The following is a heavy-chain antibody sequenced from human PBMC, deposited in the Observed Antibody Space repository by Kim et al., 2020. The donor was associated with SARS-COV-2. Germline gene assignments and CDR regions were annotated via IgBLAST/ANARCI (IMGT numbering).Heavy chain of an antibody. CDR3: ARPICGGDCYRLNWYFDL. CDR2: IYNSGST. V-gene: IGHV4-39*01. CDR1: AGSVSSDSYY. Sequence: SETLSLTCTVSAGSVSSDSYYWGWIRQSPGKGLEWIGNIYNSGSTYYNPSLKSRVTISVDTSKNQFSLTLASVTAADTAVYYCARPICGGDCYRLNWYFDLWGRGTLLSVSS. D-gene: IGHD2-21*02. J-gene: IGHJ2*01.